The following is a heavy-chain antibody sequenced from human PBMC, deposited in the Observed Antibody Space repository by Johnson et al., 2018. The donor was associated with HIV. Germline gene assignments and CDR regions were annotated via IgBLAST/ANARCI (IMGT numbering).Heavy chain of an antibody. Sequence: VQLVESGGDLVQPGGSLRLSCVGSGIAFSTNWMHWVRQAPGKGLVWVSRIYNDGSRTTYADSVRGRLTISRDNAKYTVDLQMNSLRVEDTALYFCATVWRNEGRHSFDVWGLGTMVTVSS. CDR3: ATVWRNEGRHSFDV. CDR1: GIAFSTNW. J-gene: IGHJ3*01. V-gene: IGHV3-74*03. CDR2: IYNDGSRT. D-gene: IGHD1-1*01.